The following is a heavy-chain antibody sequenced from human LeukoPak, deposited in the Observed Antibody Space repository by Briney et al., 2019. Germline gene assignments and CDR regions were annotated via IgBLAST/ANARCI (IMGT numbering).Heavy chain of an antibody. V-gene: IGHV3-73*01. CDR2: IRSKANNYAT. CDR3: TRLDSASLSGLGMDV. D-gene: IGHD3-10*01. J-gene: IGHJ6*02. Sequence: PGGSLTLSCAASGFTFSGSAMHWVRQASGKGLEWVGRIRSKANNYATAYAASVKGRFTISRDDSKNTAYLEMNSLKTEDTAVYYCTRLDSASLSGLGMDVWGQGTTVTVSS. CDR1: GFTFSGSA.